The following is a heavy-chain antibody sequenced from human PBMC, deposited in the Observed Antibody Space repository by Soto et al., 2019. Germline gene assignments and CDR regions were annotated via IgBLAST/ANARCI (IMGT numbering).Heavy chain of an antibody. J-gene: IGHJ4*02. CDR3: AKDPSLVVAAPLDY. D-gene: IGHD2-15*01. CDR1: GFTFSSYA. Sequence: TGGSLRLSCAASGFTFSSYAMSWVRQAPGKGLEWVSAISGSGGSTYYADSVKGRFTISRDNSKNTLYLQVNSLRAEDTAVYYCAKDPSLVVAAPLDYWGQGTLVTVSS. CDR2: ISGSGGST. V-gene: IGHV3-23*01.